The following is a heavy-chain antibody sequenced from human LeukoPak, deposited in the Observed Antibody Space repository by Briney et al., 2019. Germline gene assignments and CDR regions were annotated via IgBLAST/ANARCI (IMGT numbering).Heavy chain of an antibody. CDR2: IYYSGST. CDR3: ARRGVTTQSFDH. CDR1: GGSITSSSYY. Sequence: SETLSLTCTVSGGSITSSSYYWGWIRQPPGKGLEWIGSIYYSGSTYYNPSLKSRVTISADTSKNQFSLKLSSVTAADTAVYYCARRGVTTQSFDHRGQGTLVTVSS. V-gene: IGHV4-39*01. D-gene: IGHD4-17*01. J-gene: IGHJ4*02.